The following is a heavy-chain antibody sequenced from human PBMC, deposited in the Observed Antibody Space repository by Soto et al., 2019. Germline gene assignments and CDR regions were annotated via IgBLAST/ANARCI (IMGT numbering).Heavy chain of an antibody. V-gene: IGHV3-30*03. Sequence: GGSLRLSCAAAGFTFSSYGMHWVRQAPGKGLEWVALISYDGSNKYYADSVRGRFTISRDNSRNTLYLQMNGLRAEDTAVYYCAHGVGYGMDVWGQGTTVTVSS. CDR3: AHGVGYGMDV. J-gene: IGHJ6*02. CDR2: ISYDGSNK. CDR1: GFTFSSYG.